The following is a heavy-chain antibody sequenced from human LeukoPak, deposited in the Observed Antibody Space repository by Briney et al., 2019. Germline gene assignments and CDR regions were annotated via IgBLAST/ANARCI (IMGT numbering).Heavy chain of an antibody. Sequence: PGGSLRLSCAASGFIFSSYGMHWVRQAPGKGLEWVAVISYDGSNKYYADSVKGRFTISRDNSKNTLYLQMNSLRAEDPAVYYCAKEMGVAAAGLDAFDIWGQGTMVTVSS. CDR2: ISYDGSNK. D-gene: IGHD6-13*01. CDR1: GFIFSSYG. CDR3: AKEMGVAAAGLDAFDI. J-gene: IGHJ3*02. V-gene: IGHV3-30*18.